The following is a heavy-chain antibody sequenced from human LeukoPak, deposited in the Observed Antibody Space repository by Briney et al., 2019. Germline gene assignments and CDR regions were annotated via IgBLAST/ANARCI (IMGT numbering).Heavy chain of an antibody. CDR1: GFTFSSYS. Sequence: GGSLRLSCAASGFTFSSYSMNWVRQAPGKGLEWVSCISSSSDRMYYADSAKGRFTISRDNSKNTLYLQMNSLRAEDTAEYYCAKTPRESSGREYFDLWGRGTLVTVSS. V-gene: IGHV3-21*04. CDR3: AKTPRESSGREYFDL. J-gene: IGHJ2*01. D-gene: IGHD6-19*01. CDR2: ISSSSDRM.